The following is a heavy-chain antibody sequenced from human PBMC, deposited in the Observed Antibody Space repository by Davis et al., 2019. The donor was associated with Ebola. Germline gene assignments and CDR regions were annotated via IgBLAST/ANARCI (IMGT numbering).Heavy chain of an antibody. CDR3: AKESHYYYDSSGFPDY. D-gene: IGHD3-22*01. CDR1: GFTFSSYA. Sequence: GESLKISCAASGFTFSSYAMHWVRQAPGKGLEWVAVISYDGSNKYYADSVKGRFTISRDNSKNSLYLQMNSLRTEDTALYYCAKESHYYYDSSGFPDYWGQGTLVTVSS. V-gene: IGHV3-30*04. CDR2: ISYDGSNK. J-gene: IGHJ4*02.